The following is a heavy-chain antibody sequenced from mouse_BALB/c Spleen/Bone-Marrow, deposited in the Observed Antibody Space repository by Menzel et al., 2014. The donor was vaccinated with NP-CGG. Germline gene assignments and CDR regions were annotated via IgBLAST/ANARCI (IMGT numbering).Heavy chain of an antibody. CDR2: IDPANGNT. CDR3: AAYYSYLAWLAC. J-gene: IGHJ3*01. CDR1: GFNIKDTY. Sequence: VQLQQSGAELVKPGASVKLSCTASGFNIKDTYMHWVKQRPEQGLEWIGRIDPANGNTKYDPKFQGKATITADTSSNTAYLQLSSLTSEDTAVYYCAAYYSYLAWLACWGQGTLVTVSA. D-gene: IGHD2-12*01. V-gene: IGHV14-3*02.